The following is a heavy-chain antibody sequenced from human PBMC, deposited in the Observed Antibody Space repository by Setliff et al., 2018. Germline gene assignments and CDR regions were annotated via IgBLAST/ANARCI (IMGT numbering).Heavy chain of an antibody. J-gene: IGHJ3*02. CDR2: IYHSGSS. CDR3: ARRWNFGPYGSGIHDGFDM. CDR1: GGSINSMSYY. Sequence: SETLSLTCTVSGGSINSMSYYWGWIRQPPGKGLEWIGSIYHSGSSYYNPSLRSRVTISVDTSKNQLSLKVNSVTVADTAVYYCARRWNFGPYGSGIHDGFDMWGQGTMVTVSS. D-gene: IGHD3-10*01. V-gene: IGHV4-39*07.